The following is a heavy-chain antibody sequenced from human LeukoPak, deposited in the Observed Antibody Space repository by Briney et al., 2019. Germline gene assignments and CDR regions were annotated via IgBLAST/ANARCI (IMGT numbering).Heavy chain of an antibody. J-gene: IGHJ5*02. CDR3: ARDHRIVSYDLYWFDP. CDR1: GGSISSSSYY. D-gene: IGHD2/OR15-2a*01. CDR2: IYTSGST. Sequence: SETLSLTCTVSGGSISSSSYYWSWIRQPAGKGLEWIGRIYTSGSTNYNPSLKSRVTMSVDTSKNQFSLKLSSVTAADTAVYYCARDHRIVSYDLYWFDPWGQGTPVTVSS. V-gene: IGHV4-61*02.